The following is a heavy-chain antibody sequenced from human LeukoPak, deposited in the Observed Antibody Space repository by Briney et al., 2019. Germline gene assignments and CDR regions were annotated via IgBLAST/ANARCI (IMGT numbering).Heavy chain of an antibody. CDR3: AYGKNYYDSSGYYRPTDDY. D-gene: IGHD3-22*01. Sequence: SVKVSCKASGGTFSSYAISWVRQAPGQGLEWMGGIIPIFGTANYAQKFQGRVTITADESTSTAYMELSSLRSEDTAVYYCAYGKNYYDSSGYYRPTDDYWGQGTLVTVSS. V-gene: IGHV1-69*13. J-gene: IGHJ4*02. CDR2: IIPIFGTA. CDR1: GGTFSSYA.